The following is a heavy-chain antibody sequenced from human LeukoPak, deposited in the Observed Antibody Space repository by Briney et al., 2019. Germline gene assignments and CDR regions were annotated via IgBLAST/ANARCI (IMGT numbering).Heavy chain of an antibody. V-gene: IGHV4-34*12. Sequence: SETLSLTCAVYGGSFSGYYWSWIRQPPGKGLEWIGEIVHSGNTKYNPSLKSRVTISVDTSKNQFSLNLTSVTAEDTAVYYCAGGFGDPGFDYWGQGTLVTVSS. CDR3: AGGFGDPGFDY. CDR1: GGSFSGYY. CDR2: IVHSGNT. J-gene: IGHJ4*02. D-gene: IGHD3-16*01.